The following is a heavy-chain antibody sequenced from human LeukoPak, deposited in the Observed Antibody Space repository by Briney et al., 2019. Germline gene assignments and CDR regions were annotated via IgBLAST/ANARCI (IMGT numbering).Heavy chain of an antibody. J-gene: IGHJ4*02. V-gene: IGHV1-2*02. Sequence: ASVKVSCKASGYTFTGYYMHWVRQAPGQGLEWMGWINPNSGGTNYAQKFQGRVTVTRDTSISTAYMELSRLRSDDTAVYYCARGDIAARPSEGGDFDYWGQGTLVTVSS. CDR2: INPNSGGT. D-gene: IGHD6-6*01. CDR3: ARGDIAARPSEGGDFDY. CDR1: GYTFTGYY.